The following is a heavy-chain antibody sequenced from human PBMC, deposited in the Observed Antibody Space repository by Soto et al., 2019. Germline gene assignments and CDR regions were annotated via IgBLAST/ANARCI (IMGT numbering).Heavy chain of an antibody. Sequence: LSLSCEASGFTFSRVSMNWVRQAPGKGLEWVASISSASSETWYADSVKGRFIISRDNAQNSLFLQMNTLRPEDSAIYYCARVAYWGPGTQVTVYS. CDR1: GFTFSRVS. CDR2: ISSASSET. CDR3: ARVAY. J-gene: IGHJ4*02. V-gene: IGHV3-21*01.